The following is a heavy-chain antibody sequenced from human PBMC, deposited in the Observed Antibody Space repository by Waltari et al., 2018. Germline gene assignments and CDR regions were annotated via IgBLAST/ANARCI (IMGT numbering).Heavy chain of an antibody. CDR2: LVPVLGTP. CDR1: GATFRSSG. Sequence: VQLVQSGPAVKRPGSSVRVSCQSSGATFRSSGFRWVRQAPGQGLEWMGGLVPVLGTPAYEQKFQGRLTITADDSTSTAYMELNTLTADDTAVYYCARGSKYFYYGVDVWGQGTTVTVSS. V-gene: IGHV1-69*12. CDR3: ARGSKYFYYGVDV. D-gene: IGHD3-10*01. J-gene: IGHJ6*02.